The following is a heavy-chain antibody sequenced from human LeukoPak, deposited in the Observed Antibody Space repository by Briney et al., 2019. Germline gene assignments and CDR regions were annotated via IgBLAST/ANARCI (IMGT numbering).Heavy chain of an antibody. CDR1: GYSFTDYW. D-gene: IGHD3-10*01. CDR2: IYPDDSDI. Sequence: GESLKISCKGSGYSFTDYWIGWGRQMPGEGLQWMGIIYPDDSDIRYSPSFQGQVTISADKSIITAYLQWSSLKASDTAMYYCARHGRGSRSPNAFDIWGQGTMVSVSS. J-gene: IGHJ3*02. CDR3: ARHGRGSRSPNAFDI. V-gene: IGHV5-51*01.